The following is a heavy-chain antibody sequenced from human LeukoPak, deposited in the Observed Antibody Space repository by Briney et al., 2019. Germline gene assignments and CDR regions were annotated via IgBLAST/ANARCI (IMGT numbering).Heavy chain of an antibody. D-gene: IGHD6-13*01. CDR3: ARDRRGKTAGILNWFDP. CDR1: GYTFTSYD. V-gene: IGHV1-8*01. Sequence: GASVKVSCKASGYTFTSYDINWVRQATGQGLEWMGWMNPNSGSTGYAQKFQGRVTMTRNTSISTAYMELSSLRSEDTAVYYCARDRRGKTAGILNWFDPWGQGTLVTVSS. CDR2: MNPNSGST. J-gene: IGHJ5*02.